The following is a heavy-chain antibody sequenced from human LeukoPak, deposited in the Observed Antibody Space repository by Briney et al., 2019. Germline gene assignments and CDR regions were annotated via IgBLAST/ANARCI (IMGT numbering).Heavy chain of an antibody. Sequence: PSETLSITCTVSGGSISSYYWSWIRQPPGKGLEWIGYIYYSGSTNYNPSLKSRVTISVDTSKNQFSLKLSSVTAADTAVYYCARSGVVIAYWYFDLWGRGTLVTVSS. J-gene: IGHJ2*01. CDR2: IYYSGST. CDR1: GGSISSYY. CDR3: ARSGVVIAYWYFDL. V-gene: IGHV4-59*01. D-gene: IGHD3-3*01.